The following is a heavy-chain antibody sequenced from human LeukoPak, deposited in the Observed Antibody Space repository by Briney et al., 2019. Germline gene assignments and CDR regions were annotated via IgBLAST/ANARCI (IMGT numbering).Heavy chain of an antibody. CDR2: ISAYNGNT. J-gene: IGHJ4*02. Sequence: ASVKVSCKASGYTFTSYGISWVRQAPGQGLEWMGWISAYNGNTNYAQKLQGRVTMTTDTSTSTAYMELRSLRSDDTAVYYCAGDSPANEWFGELSAYFDYWGQGTLVTVSS. CDR3: AGDSPANEWFGELSAYFDY. D-gene: IGHD3-10*01. CDR1: GYTFTSYG. V-gene: IGHV1-18*01.